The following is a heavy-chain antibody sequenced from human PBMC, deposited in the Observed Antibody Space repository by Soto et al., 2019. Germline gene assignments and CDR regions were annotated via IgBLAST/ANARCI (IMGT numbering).Heavy chain of an antibody. D-gene: IGHD5-18*01. J-gene: IGHJ6*02. V-gene: IGHV1-69*13. Sequence: SVKVSCKASGGTFSSYAISWVRQAPGQRLEWMGGIIPIFGTANYAQKFQGRVTITADESTSTAYMELSSLRSEDTAVYYCARARLSGYSYGYYYGMDVWGQGTTVTVSS. CDR2: IIPIFGTA. CDR1: GGTFSSYA. CDR3: ARARLSGYSYGYYYGMDV.